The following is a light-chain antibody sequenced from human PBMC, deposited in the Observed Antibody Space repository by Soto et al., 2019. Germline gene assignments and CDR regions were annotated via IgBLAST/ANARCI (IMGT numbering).Light chain of an antibody. CDR1: SSDVGGYNY. V-gene: IGLV2-14*01. Sequence: QSVLTQPASVSGSPGQSITISCTGTSSDVGGYNYVSWYQQHPGKAPKLMIYDVSNRHSGVSNPFSGSKSGNTASLTISGLQAEDEADYYCSSYTSSSTLVVFGGGTKLTVL. CDR3: SSYTSSSTLVV. J-gene: IGLJ2*01. CDR2: DVS.